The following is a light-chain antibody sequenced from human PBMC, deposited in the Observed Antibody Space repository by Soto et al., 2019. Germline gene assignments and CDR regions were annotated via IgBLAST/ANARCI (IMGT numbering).Light chain of an antibody. CDR2: KTS. V-gene: IGKV1-5*03. J-gene: IGKJ2*01. CDR1: QSISNW. CDR3: QQYNHYSSYT. Sequence: GDRVTITCRASQSISNWLAWYQQKPGKAPKLLIYKTSNLQSGVPSRFSGSGSGTEFTLTISSLQHDDLATYYCQQYNHYSSYTFGRGNKREIK.